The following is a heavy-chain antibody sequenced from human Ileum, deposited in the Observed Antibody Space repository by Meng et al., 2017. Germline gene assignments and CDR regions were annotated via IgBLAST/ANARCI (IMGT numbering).Heavy chain of an antibody. CDR2: TYYSGST. CDR3: ARDRDSSGYYPY. D-gene: IGHD3-22*01. V-gene: IGHV4-30-4*01. J-gene: IGHJ4*02. Sequence: QAQLQESGPGLVKPSQTLSRTCRVSGGSFSSDNYYWTWIRQTPGKGLEWIGLTYYSGSTYYNPSLKSRLTISVDTSKNQFSLKLSSVTAADTAVYYCARDRDSSGYYPYWGQGTLVTVSS. CDR1: GGSFSSDNYY.